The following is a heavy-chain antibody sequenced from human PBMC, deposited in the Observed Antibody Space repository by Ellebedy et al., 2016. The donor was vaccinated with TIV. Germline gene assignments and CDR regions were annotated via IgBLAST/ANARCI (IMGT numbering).Heavy chain of an antibody. Sequence: ASVKVSXKASRYTFTGYYMHWVRQAPGQGLEWMGWINPNSGGTNYAQKFQGRVTMTRDTSISTAYIELSRLRSDDTAVYYCARGPLYCSSTSCYLDYWGQGTLVTVSS. CDR3: ARGPLYCSSTSCYLDY. D-gene: IGHD2-2*01. CDR2: INPNSGGT. J-gene: IGHJ4*02. CDR1: RYTFTGYY. V-gene: IGHV1-2*02.